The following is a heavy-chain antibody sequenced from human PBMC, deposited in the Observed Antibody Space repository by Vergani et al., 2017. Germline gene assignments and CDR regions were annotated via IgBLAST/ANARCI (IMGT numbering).Heavy chain of an antibody. CDR1: GGTFNTYA. Sequence: QVQLVQSGAEVKKPGSSVKVSCKASGGTFNTYAINWVRQAPGQGLQWMGRITPIVGTATYAQQFQGRITITADESTTTAYMEVGSLRSEDTAVYYCARSIYYYDTTQYNPPLGYWGQGTLVTVSS. D-gene: IGHD3-22*01. V-gene: IGHV1-69*18. CDR3: ARSIYYYDTTQYNPPLGY. CDR2: ITPIVGTA. J-gene: IGHJ4*02.